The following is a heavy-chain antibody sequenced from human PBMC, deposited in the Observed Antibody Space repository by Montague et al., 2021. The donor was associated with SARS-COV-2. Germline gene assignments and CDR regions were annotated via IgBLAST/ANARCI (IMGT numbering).Heavy chain of an antibody. CDR1: GFTFSNIW. V-gene: IGHV3-7*01. J-gene: IGHJ6*02. D-gene: IGHD4-23*01. Sequence: SLRLSCAASGFTFSNIWMSWVRQAPGKGLEWVANIKPDESEKNYVDSVKGRFSISRDNAKNSLYLQMDNLRAEDTAIYCCAKNGGAHGLDVWGQGTSVSVSS. CDR2: IKPDESEK. CDR3: AKNGGAHGLDV.